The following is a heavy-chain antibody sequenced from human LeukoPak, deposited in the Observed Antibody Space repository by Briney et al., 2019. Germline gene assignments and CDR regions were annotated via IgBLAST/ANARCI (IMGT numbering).Heavy chain of an antibody. D-gene: IGHD3-10*01. CDR2: IYTSGST. Sequence: SQTLSLTCTVSGGSISSGSYYWTWIRQPAGKGLEWIGRIYTSGSTNHNPSLKSRVTISLGTSKNQFSLKLSSVTAADTAVYYCARDFSSEFDYWGQGTLVTVSS. J-gene: IGHJ4*02. V-gene: IGHV4-61*02. CDR1: GGSISSGSYY. CDR3: ARDFSSEFDY.